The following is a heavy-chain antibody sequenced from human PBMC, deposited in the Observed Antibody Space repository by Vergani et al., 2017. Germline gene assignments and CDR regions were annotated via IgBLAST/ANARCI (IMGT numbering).Heavy chain of an antibody. J-gene: IGHJ4*02. V-gene: IGHV4-39*01. CDR3: ARHRLRGSGWYDPFDY. Sequence: QLQLEESDPGLVKPSETLSLTCPVSGVSIRSTFYHWGWLRPPPGKGLVWIGTIYYSGSTYYTPSLKRGVTISVDTSKNQFSLRLSTGTAADTAVYYCARHRLRGSGWYDPFDYWGQGTLVTVSS. CDR1: GVSIRSTFYH. D-gene: IGHD6-19*01. CDR2: IYYSGST.